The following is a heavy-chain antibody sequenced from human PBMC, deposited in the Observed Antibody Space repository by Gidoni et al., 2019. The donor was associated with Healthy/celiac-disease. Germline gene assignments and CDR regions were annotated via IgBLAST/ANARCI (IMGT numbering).Heavy chain of an antibody. Sequence: QVQLVQSGAEVKNPGASVKVSCKDSGYTFTSSDINWVRQAPGQGLEWMGWMNPNSGNTGYAQKFQGRVTMTRNTSLSTAYMELSSLRSEDTAVYYCARAVVGVILYWGQGTLFTVSS. CDR3: ARAVVGVILY. CDR1: GYTFTSSD. V-gene: IGHV1-8*01. CDR2: MNPNSGNT. D-gene: IGHD1-26*01. J-gene: IGHJ4*02.